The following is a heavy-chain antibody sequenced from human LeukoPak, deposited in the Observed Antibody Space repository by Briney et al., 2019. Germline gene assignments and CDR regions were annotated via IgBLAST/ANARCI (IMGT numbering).Heavy chain of an antibody. J-gene: IGHJ3*02. CDR3: ARDLVTVTKGFDI. CDR2: ISYVGST. V-gene: IGHV4-59*11. CDR1: ADSFSSHY. Sequence: SSETLSLTCAVSADSFSSHYWTWIRQPPGKGLEWIGYISYVGSTNYNPSLKSRVTISIDTSKNQFSLKLSSVTAADMAVYYCARDLVTVTKGFDIWGQGTMVSVSS. D-gene: IGHD4-17*01.